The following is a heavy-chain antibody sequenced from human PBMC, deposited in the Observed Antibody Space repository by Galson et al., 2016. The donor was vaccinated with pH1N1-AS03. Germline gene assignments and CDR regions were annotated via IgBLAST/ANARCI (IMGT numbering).Heavy chain of an antibody. J-gene: IGHJ4*02. CDR1: GFTFSGYA. CDR2: VSDSGGAT. Sequence: SLRLSCAASGFTFSGYAMSWVRQAPGKGLEWVAIVSDSGGATFYADSVKGRFTISRDNYKNTLSLQVNSLGVEDTAIYYCAKGLTIAGSTYHFDSWGQGTLVTVSS. CDR3: AKGLTIAGSTYHFDS. V-gene: IGHV3-23*01. D-gene: IGHD1-20*01.